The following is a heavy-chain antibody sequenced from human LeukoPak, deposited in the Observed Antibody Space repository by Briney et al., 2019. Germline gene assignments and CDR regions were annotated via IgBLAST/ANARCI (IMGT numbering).Heavy chain of an antibody. D-gene: IGHD6-13*01. Sequence: GGAPGTSCSAPGFTFSSYSMNLGRPAPREGPGWGSSISSSSSYIYYADSVKGRFTISRDNAKNSLYLQMNSLRAEDTAVYYCASGIAAAGRFDYWGQGTLVTVSS. CDR2: ISSSSSYI. V-gene: IGHV3-21*01. J-gene: IGHJ4*02. CDR1: GFTFSSYS. CDR3: ASGIAAAGRFDY.